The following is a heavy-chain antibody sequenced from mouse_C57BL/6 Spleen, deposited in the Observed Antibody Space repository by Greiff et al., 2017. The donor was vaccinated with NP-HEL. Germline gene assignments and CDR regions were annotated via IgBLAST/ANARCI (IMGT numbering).Heavy chain of an antibody. V-gene: IGHV1-15*01. CDR2: IDPETGGT. CDR3: TTDGYDGAWFAY. CDR1: GYTFTDYE. D-gene: IGHD2-2*01. Sequence: QVQLKQSGAELVRPGASVTLSCKASGYTFTDYEMHWVKQTPVHGLEWIGAIDPETGGTAYNQKFKGKAILTADKSSSTAYMELRSLTSEDSAVYYCTTDGYDGAWFAYWGQGTLVTVSA. J-gene: IGHJ3*01.